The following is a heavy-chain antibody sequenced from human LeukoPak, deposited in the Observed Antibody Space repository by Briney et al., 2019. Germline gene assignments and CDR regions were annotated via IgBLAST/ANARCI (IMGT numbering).Heavy chain of an antibody. D-gene: IGHD6-13*01. Sequence: SVKVSCKASGGTFSSYAISWVRQAPGQGLEWMGGIIPIFGTANYAQKFQGRVTITADESTSTAYMELSSLRSEDTAVYYCARYRIAAAGIDYWGQGTLVTVSS. J-gene: IGHJ4*02. CDR2: IIPIFGTA. V-gene: IGHV1-69*01. CDR1: GGTFSSYA. CDR3: ARYRIAAAGIDY.